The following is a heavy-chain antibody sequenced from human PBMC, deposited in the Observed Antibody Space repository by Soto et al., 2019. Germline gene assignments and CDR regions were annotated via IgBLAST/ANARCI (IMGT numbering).Heavy chain of an antibody. D-gene: IGHD2-8*01. J-gene: IGHJ6*02. CDR3: ARQKMVHCTYGVCYTDYYYYGMDV. CDR1: GYSFTSYW. Sequence: PGESLKISCKGSGYSFTSYWIGWVRQMPGKGLEWMGIIYPGDSDTRYSPSFQGQVTISADKSISTAYLQWSSLKASDTAMYYCARQKMVHCTYGVCYTDYYYYGMDVWGQGTTVTVSS. V-gene: IGHV5-51*01. CDR2: IYPGDSDT.